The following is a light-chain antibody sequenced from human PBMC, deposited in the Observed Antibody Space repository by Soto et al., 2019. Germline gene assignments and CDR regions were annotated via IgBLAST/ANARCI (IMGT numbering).Light chain of an antibody. CDR3: QQYNSYPWT. Sequence: DIQMTQSPSTLSASVGDRVTITCRASQTISSWLAWYQQKPGKAPKLLIYKASSLESGVSSRFSGSGSGTEFTLTISSLQSDDFAPYYCQQYNSYPWTFGQGTRVEIK. V-gene: IGKV1-5*03. CDR2: KAS. CDR1: QTISSW. J-gene: IGKJ1*01.